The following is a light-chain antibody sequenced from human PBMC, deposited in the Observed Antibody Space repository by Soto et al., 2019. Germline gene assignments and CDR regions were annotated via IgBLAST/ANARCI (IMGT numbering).Light chain of an antibody. J-gene: IGKJ1*01. CDR2: DTS. V-gene: IGKV1-5*01. CDR3: QHYIT. Sequence: DIQMTQSPSTLSSSVGERLTITCRASQRISSWLAWYQKKPGKAPKLLIYDTSNLESGVPSRFSGRGSGTEFTLTISSLQPDDFATYYCQHYITFGQGTKVDIK. CDR1: QRISSW.